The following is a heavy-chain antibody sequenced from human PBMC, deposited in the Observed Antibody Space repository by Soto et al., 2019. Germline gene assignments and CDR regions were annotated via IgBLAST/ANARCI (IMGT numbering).Heavy chain of an antibody. CDR2: IWYDGSNK. V-gene: IGHV3-33*01. CDR3: ARGGGPYYHGMDV. Sequence: QVQLVESGGGVVQPGRSLRLSCAASGFTFSSYGMHWVRQAPGKGLEWVAVIWYDGSNKYYADSVKGRFTISRDNSKNTLYLQMNSLRAEDTAVYSCARGGGPYYHGMDVWGQGTTVTVS. J-gene: IGHJ6*02. CDR1: GFTFSSYG. D-gene: IGHD3-16*01.